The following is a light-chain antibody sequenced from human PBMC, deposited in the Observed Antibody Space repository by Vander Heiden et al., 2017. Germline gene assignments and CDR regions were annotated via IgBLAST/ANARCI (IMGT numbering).Light chain of an antibody. CDR3: QQCYSTGFT. CDR2: AAS. Sequence: DIQMTQSPSSLSASVGDRVTITCRASQSISSYLDWYQQKPGEAPKVLIYAASSLQSGVPSRFSGSGSGTDFTLTISSLQPEDFAIYYCQQCYSTGFTFGHGTKVDIK. CDR1: QSISSY. J-gene: IGKJ3*01. V-gene: IGKV1-39*01.